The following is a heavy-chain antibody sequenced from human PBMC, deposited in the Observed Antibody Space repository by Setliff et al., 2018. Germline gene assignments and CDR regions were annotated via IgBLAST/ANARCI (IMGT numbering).Heavy chain of an antibody. CDR3: SRLVRYCSKTTCQTASGAEL. V-gene: IGHV1-18*01. J-gene: IGHJ4*02. CDR2: ISVYTGNA. CDR1: GYTFSHSG. D-gene: IGHD2-8*01. Sequence: ASVKVSCKASGYTFSHSGITWVRQAPGQGLEWMGWISVYTGNANYAPKLQGRVTMTTDASTSTAYMELRGLTSDDTAVYYCSRLVRYCSKTTCQTASGAELWGQGTLVTVSS.